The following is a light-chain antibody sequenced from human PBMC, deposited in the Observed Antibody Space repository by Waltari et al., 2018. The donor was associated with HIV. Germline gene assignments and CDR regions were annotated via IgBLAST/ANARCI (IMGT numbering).Light chain of an antibody. Sequence: QSVLTQPPSVSAAPRHRVSISCSGSSSNIGKNDVNWYQQIPGTAPSLLIYYDDLVPSGVSDRFSGSKSGTSASLAISGLQSEDEADYYCAAWDDTLNGWVFGGGTKLTVL. J-gene: IGLJ3*02. CDR2: YDD. V-gene: IGLV1-36*01. CDR3: AAWDDTLNGWV. CDR1: SSNIGKND.